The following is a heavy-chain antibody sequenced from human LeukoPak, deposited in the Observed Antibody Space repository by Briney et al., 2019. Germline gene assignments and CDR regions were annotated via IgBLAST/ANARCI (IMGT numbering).Heavy chain of an antibody. CDR2: IIPILGIA. D-gene: IGHD3-22*01. CDR1: GGTFSSYA. V-gene: IGHV1-69*04. CDR3: ASGEAYDSSGYFPTPPYYLDY. J-gene: IGHJ4*02. Sequence: SVKVSCKASGGTFSSYAISWVRQAPGQGLEWMGRIIPILGIANYAQKFQGRVTITADKSTSTAYMELSSLGSEDTAVYYCASGEAYDSSGYFPTPPYYLDYWGQGTLVTVSS.